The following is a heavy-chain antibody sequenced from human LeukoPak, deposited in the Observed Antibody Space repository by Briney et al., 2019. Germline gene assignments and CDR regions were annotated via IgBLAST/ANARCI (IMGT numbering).Heavy chain of an antibody. J-gene: IGHJ4*02. CDR1: GYSISSGYY. CDR2: IYYSGST. CDR3: ARVGLWFGELLDY. V-gene: IGHV4-38-2*02. Sequence: SETLSLTCTVSGYSISSGYYWGWIRQPPGKGLEWIGSIYYSGSTYYNPSLKSRVTISVDTSKNQFSLKLSSVTAADTAEYYCARVGLWFGELLDYWGQGTLVTVSS. D-gene: IGHD3-10*01.